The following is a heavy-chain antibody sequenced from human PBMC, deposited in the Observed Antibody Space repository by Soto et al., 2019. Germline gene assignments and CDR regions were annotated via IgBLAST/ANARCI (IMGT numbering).Heavy chain of an antibody. J-gene: IGHJ6*02. Sequence: SVKVSCKASGGTFSSYAISWVRQAPGQGLEWMGGIIPIFGTANYAQKFQGRVTITADKSTSTAYMELSSLRSEDTAVYYCARDTEYSSRWYKGYYGMDVWGQGNTVTVSS. V-gene: IGHV1-69*06. CDR2: IIPIFGTA. CDR3: ARDTEYSSRWYKGYYGMDV. CDR1: GGTFSSYA. D-gene: IGHD6-13*01.